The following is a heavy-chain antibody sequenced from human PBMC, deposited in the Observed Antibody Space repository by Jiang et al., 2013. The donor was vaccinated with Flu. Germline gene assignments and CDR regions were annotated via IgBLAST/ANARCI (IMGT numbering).Heavy chain of an antibody. D-gene: IGHD3-10*01. CDR1: GGTFSSYA. V-gene: IGHV1-69*04. CDR2: IIPILGIA. Sequence: SCKASGGTFSSYAISWVRQAPGQGLEWMGRIIPILGIANYAQKFQGRVTITADKSTSTAYMELSSLRSDDTAVYYCARDPAWFGNGYDYFDQWGQGTLVTVSS. CDR3: ARDPAWFGNGYDYFDQ. J-gene: IGHJ4*02.